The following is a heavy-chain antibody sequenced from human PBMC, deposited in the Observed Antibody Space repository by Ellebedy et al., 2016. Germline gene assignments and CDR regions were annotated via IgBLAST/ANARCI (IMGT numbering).Heavy chain of an antibody. CDR2: INHSGRT. D-gene: IGHD2/OR15-2a*01. V-gene: IGHV4-34*01. J-gene: IGHJ4*02. CDR3: ASSFILDYFDY. CDR1: GVSFSRYY. Sequence: SETLSLXCAVYGVSFSRYYWSWIRQPPGKGLEWIGEINHSGRTNYNPSLESRLTISIDTSKNQFSLKLNSVTAADTAVYFCASSFILDYFDYWGQGALVTVSS.